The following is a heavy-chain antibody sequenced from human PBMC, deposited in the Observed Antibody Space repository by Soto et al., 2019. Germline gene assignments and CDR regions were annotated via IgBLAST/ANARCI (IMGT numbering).Heavy chain of an antibody. D-gene: IGHD6-13*01. J-gene: IGHJ6*02. CDR1: GGSISSGDYC. CDR2: IYYSGST. Sequence: SETLSLTCTVSGGSISSGDYCWSWIRQPPGKGLEWIGYIYYSGSTFYNPSLKNRVTISLDTSKIQFSLRLNSVTAADTAVYYCARGAAAGVDYGMDFWGQGTTVTVSS. V-gene: IGHV4-30-4*01. CDR3: ARGAAAGVDYGMDF.